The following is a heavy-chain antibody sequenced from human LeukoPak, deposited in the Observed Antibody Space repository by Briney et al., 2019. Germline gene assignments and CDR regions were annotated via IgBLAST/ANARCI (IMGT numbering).Heavy chain of an antibody. Sequence: GGSLRLSCAASGFTFSSSAMSWVRQAPGKGLEWVSAISGSGGSTYYADSVKGRFTISRDNSKNTLYLQMNSLRVEDTAVYYCAKDGYSYGYPFDYWGQGTLVTVSS. CDR3: AKDGYSYGYPFDY. CDR2: ISGSGGST. CDR1: GFTFSSSA. D-gene: IGHD5-18*01. V-gene: IGHV3-23*01. J-gene: IGHJ4*02.